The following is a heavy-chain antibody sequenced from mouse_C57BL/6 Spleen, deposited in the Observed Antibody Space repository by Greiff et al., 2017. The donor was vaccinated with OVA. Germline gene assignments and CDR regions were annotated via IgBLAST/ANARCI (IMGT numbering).Heavy chain of an antibody. CDR1: GYAFSSSW. CDR3: ERWDYDYDDAMDY. J-gene: IGHJ4*01. D-gene: IGHD2-4*01. V-gene: IGHV1-82*01. Sequence: QVQLQQSGPALVKPGASVKISCKASGYAFSSSWLNWVKQRPGKGLEWIGRISPGDGDTNYNGKFKGKATLTADKSYSTAYMQLSSLTSEDSAVYFCERWDYDYDDAMDYWGQGTSVTVSS. CDR2: ISPGDGDT.